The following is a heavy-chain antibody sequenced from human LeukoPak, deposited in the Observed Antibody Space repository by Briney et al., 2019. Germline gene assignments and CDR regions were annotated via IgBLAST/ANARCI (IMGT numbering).Heavy chain of an antibody. CDR3: ARLRGDY. J-gene: IGHJ4*02. V-gene: IGHV3-7*05. CDR2: IKQDGSEK. D-gene: IGHD3-3*01. Sequence: PGGSLRLSCAASGFTFSTYWMHWVRQAPGKGLEWMDNIKQDGSEKHYVDSVKGRFTISRDNAKNSLYLQMNSLRAEDTAVYYCARLRGDYWGQGTLVTVSS. CDR1: GFTFSTYW.